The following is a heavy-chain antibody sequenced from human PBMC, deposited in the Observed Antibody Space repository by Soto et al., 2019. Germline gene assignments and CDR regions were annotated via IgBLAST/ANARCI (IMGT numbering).Heavy chain of an antibody. V-gene: IGHV3-30*18. CDR3: AKDHGRITIFGVVTASGGWFDP. Sequence: WGSLRLSCAASGFTFSSYGMHWVRQAPGKGLEWVAVISYDGSNKYYADSVKGRFTISRDNSKNTLYLQMNSLRAEDTAVYYCAKDHGRITIFGVVTASGGWFDPWGQGTLVTVSS. D-gene: IGHD3-3*01. CDR2: ISYDGSNK. CDR1: GFTFSSYG. J-gene: IGHJ5*02.